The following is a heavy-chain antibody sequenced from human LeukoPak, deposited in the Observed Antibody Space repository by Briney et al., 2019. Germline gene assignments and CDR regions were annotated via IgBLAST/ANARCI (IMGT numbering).Heavy chain of an antibody. V-gene: IGHV4-39*07. CDR1: GGSISSSSYY. Sequence: PSETLSLTCTVSGGSISSSSYYWGWIRQPPGKGLEWIGSIYYSGSTYYNPSLKSRVTISVDTSKNQFSLKLSSVTAADTAVYYCARAGKDIVVVVAYNWFDPWGQGTLVTVSS. J-gene: IGHJ5*02. D-gene: IGHD2-15*01. CDR2: IYYSGST. CDR3: ARAGKDIVVVVAYNWFDP.